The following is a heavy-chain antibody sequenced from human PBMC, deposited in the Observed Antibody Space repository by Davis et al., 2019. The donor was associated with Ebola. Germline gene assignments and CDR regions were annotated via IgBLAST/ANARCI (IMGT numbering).Heavy chain of an antibody. J-gene: IGHJ6*02. V-gene: IGHV4-39*01. CDR3: ARGHSYGYMVYGMDV. D-gene: IGHD5-18*01. Sequence: SETLSLTCTLSGGSISTYFWGWIRQPPGKGLEWIGNIYSSGSTYYNPSLKSRVTISVDTSKNQFSLKLSSVTAADTAMYYCARGHSYGYMVYGMDVWGQGTTVTVSS. CDR1: GGSISTYF. CDR2: IYSSGST.